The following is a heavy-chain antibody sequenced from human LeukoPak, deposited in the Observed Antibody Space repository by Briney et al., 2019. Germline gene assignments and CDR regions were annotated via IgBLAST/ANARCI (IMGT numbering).Heavy chain of an antibody. CDR3: ARDSSSVLLWFGETHY. Sequence: ASVKVSCKASGYTFTSYGISWVRQAPGQGLEWMGWISAYNGNTNYAQKLQGRVTMTTDTSTSTACMELRSLRSDDTAVYYCARDSSSVLLWFGETHYWGQGTLVTVSS. J-gene: IGHJ4*02. V-gene: IGHV1-18*01. CDR2: ISAYNGNT. CDR1: GYTFTSYG. D-gene: IGHD3-10*01.